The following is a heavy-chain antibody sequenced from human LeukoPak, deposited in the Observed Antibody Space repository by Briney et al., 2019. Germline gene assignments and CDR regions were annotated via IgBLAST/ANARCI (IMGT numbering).Heavy chain of an antibody. CDR1: GFTFSSYG. J-gene: IGHJ4*02. Sequence: GGSLRLSCAASGFTFSSYGMHWVRQAPGKGLEWVAFIRYDGSNKYYADSVKGRFTISRDNAKNSLYLQMNSLRAEDTAVYYCARGRGDGYNYFVLDYWGQGTLVAVSS. D-gene: IGHD5-24*01. V-gene: IGHV3-30*02. CDR3: ARGRGDGYNYFVLDY. CDR2: IRYDGSNK.